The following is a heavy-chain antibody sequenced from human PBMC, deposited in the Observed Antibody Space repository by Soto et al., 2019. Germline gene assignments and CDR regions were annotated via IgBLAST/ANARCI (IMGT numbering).Heavy chain of an antibody. CDR2: IIAIFGTA. D-gene: IGHD4-17*01. Sequence: SVKVSCKASGGTFSSYAISWVRQAPGQGLEWMGGIIAIFGTANYAQKFQGRVTITADESTSTAYMELSSLRSEDTAVSYSAKDYGGNHGATGDRSDAFDIWGKGTMVTVSS. V-gene: IGHV1-69*13. CDR1: GGTFSSYA. J-gene: IGHJ3*02. CDR3: AKDYGGNHGATGDRSDAFDI.